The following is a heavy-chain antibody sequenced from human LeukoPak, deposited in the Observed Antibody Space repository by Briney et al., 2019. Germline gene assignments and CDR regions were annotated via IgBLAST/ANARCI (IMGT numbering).Heavy chain of an antibody. CDR2: VFYTGKT. CDR1: GGSVSTSDYY. J-gene: IGHJ4*02. CDR3: ARVFDS. Sequence: SETLSLTCTVSGGSVSTSDYYWGWIRQSPVKGLEWIGDVFYTGKTNYNPSLRGRATISIHTSKNQFSLKLTYVTAADSAVYYCARVFDSWGQGTLVTVSS. V-gene: IGHV4-39*07.